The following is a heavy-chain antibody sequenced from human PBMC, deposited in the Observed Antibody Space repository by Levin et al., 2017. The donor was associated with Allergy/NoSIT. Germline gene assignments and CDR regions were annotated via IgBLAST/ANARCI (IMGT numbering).Heavy chain of an antibody. CDR3: VRGAGGRDH. CDR2: ITSDGSGT. J-gene: IGHJ4*02. CDR1: GFIFSSYW. Sequence: GGSLRLSCAASGFIFSSYWMHWVRQVPGKGLVWVSHITSDGSGTSYVDSVRGRFTISRDNAKNTLYLQMNSLRDEDTAVYYCVRGAGGRDHWGQGTLVIVSS. D-gene: IGHD3-16*01. V-gene: IGHV3-74*01.